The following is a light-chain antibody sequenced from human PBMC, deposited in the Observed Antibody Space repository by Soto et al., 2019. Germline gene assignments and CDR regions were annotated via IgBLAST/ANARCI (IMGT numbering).Light chain of an antibody. CDR1: QDVGTC. Sequence: DIQMPQSPSSLSASVGDRVTITCQESQDVGTCLNWYQQRPGRAPKFLIQDASNLETGVPSRFSGSGSGTHFSCTITSLPPEEIATYDGQHCRYVPLTVGGGTKVESK. CDR3: QHCRYVPLT. V-gene: IGKV1-33*01. J-gene: IGKJ4*01. CDR2: DAS.